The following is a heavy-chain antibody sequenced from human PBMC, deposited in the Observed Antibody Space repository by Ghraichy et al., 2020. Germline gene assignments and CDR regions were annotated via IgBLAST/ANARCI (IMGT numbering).Heavy chain of an antibody. V-gene: IGHV4-59*01. J-gene: IGHJ6*02. CDR2: IYYSGSA. CDR1: GDSISTYY. CDR3: ARVLGSYYYYTMDV. D-gene: IGHD2-15*01. Sequence: SETLSLTCNVSGDSISTYYWSWIRQSPEKGLEWIGYIYYSGSANYNPSLKSRATISLDSSRNLFSLNLSSATAADTAVYFCARVLGSYYYYTMDVWGQGTTVTVS.